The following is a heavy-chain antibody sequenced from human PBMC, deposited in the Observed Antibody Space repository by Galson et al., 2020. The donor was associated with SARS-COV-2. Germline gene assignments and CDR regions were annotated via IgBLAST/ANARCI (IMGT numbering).Heavy chain of an antibody. Sequence: GESLKISCVASGFSFSGYQMHWVRQAPGKGLEWVALILHDGTKRYYADSVQGRFTISRDNSKNTLYLEIDSLRPEDTAVYYCARASVRYDILTACNFWGQGVLVTVSS. CDR3: ARASVRYDILTACNF. V-gene: IGHV3-30*04. J-gene: IGHJ4*02. CDR2: ILHDGTKR. CDR1: GFSFSGYQ. D-gene: IGHD3-9*01.